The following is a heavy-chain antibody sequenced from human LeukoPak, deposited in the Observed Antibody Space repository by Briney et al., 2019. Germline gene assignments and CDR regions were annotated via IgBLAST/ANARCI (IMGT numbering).Heavy chain of an antibody. V-gene: IGHV3-30*02. J-gene: IGHJ3*02. CDR1: GFAFSSSG. CDR2: IRRDATTK. CDR3: AKDGEWTFDI. D-gene: IGHD3-3*01. Sequence: GGSLRLSCAASGFAFSSSGMHWVRQAPGKGLEWVAFIRRDATTKYYGDSVKGRITISGDNSYNTAYLQMNSLRAEDTAIYYCAKDGEWTFDIWGQGTLVTVSS.